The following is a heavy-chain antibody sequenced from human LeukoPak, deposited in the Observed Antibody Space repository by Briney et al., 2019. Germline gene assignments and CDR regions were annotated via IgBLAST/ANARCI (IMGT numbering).Heavy chain of an antibody. CDR3: TTLTGYSFRY. Sequence: PGGSLRLSCAASGFTFSNAWMSWVRQVPGKGLEWVGRIKSRSDGGTTDYPAPVKGRFTLSRDDSEDTLYLQMNSLKTEDTAVYYCTTLTGYSFRYWGQGTLVIVSS. V-gene: IGHV3-15*01. J-gene: IGHJ4*02. CDR1: GFTFSNAW. D-gene: IGHD3-9*01. CDR2: IKSRSDGGTT.